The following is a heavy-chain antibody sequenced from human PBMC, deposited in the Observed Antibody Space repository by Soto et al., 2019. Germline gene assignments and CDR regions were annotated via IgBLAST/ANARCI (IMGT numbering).Heavy chain of an antibody. Sequence: QVQLVESGGGVVQPGRSLRLSCAASGFTFSSYGMHWVRQAPGKGLAWVAVISYDGSNKYYADSVKGRFTISRDNSKNTLYLQMNSLRAEDNAVYYCAKDSSGSLQYYFDYWGQGTLVTVSS. V-gene: IGHV3-30*18. CDR1: GFTFSSYG. CDR2: ISYDGSNK. CDR3: AKDSSGSLQYYFDY. J-gene: IGHJ4*02. D-gene: IGHD6-19*01.